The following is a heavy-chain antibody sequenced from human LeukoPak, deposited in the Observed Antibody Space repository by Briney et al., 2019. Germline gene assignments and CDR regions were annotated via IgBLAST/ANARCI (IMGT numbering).Heavy chain of an antibody. J-gene: IGHJ5*02. V-gene: IGHV4-30-2*01. D-gene: IGHD1-26*01. CDR1: GGSISSGGYS. Sequence: SQTLSLTCAVSGGSISSGGYSWSWIRQPPGKGLEWIGYIYHSGSTYYNPSLKSRVTISVDRSKNQFSLKLSSVTAADTAVYYCAVGATRLQNWFDPWGQGTLVTVSS. CDR2: IYHSGST. CDR3: AVGATRLQNWFDP.